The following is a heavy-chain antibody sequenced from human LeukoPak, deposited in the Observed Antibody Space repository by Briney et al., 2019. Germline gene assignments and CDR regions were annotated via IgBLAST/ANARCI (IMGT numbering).Heavy chain of an antibody. D-gene: IGHD2-15*01. CDR2: ISGSGGST. Sequence: AGGSLRLSCAASGFTFSTYNMNWVRQAPGKGLEWVSAISGSGGSTYYADSVKGRFTISRDNSKNTLYLQMNSLRAEDTAVYYCAKAGAVVVVAAKFFDYWGQGTLVTVSS. V-gene: IGHV3-23*01. CDR3: AKAGAVVVVAAKFFDY. J-gene: IGHJ4*02. CDR1: GFTFSTYN.